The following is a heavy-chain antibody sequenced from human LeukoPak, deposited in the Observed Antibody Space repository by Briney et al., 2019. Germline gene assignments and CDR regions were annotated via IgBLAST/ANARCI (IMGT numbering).Heavy chain of an antibody. D-gene: IGHD3-10*01. CDR3: ARNGWGSGSYWFY. CDR1: GASLSGYY. Sequence: PSETLSLTCEVSGASLSGYYWSWIRQAPGKGLEWIGEISHSGSTNYNPPFKSRVTISAHTSKNQFSLKLSSVIGADTAVYFCARNGWGSGSYWFYWGQGTLVTVSA. CDR2: ISHSGST. V-gene: IGHV4-34*01. J-gene: IGHJ4*02.